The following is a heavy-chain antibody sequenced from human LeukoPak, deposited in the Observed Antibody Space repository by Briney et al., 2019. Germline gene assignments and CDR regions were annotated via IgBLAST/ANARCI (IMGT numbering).Heavy chain of an antibody. Sequence: SETLSLTCTVSGGSFSSSSYYWGWIRQPPGKGLEWIGSIYYSGSTNHNPSLKSRVTISVDTSKNQFSLKLSSVTAADTAVYYCARERYFDSFKHAFDIWGQGTMVTVSS. CDR2: IYYSGST. CDR3: ARERYFDSFKHAFDI. D-gene: IGHD3-9*01. V-gene: IGHV4-39*07. J-gene: IGHJ3*02. CDR1: GGSFSSSSYY.